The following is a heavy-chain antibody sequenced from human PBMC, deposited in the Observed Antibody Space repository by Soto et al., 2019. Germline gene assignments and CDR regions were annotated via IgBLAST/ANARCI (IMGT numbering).Heavy chain of an antibody. CDR1: GGSISSSNW. J-gene: IGHJ4*02. V-gene: IGHV4-4*02. D-gene: IGHD3-22*01. CDR2: IYHTGST. CDR3: ARTYYYDSSGYLYYFDY. Sequence: SETLSLTCAVSGGSISSSNWWTWVRQPPGKGMEWIGEIYHTGSTNYNPSLKSRVTISVDKSKNQFSLKLSSVTAADTAVYYCARTYYYDSSGYLYYFDYWGQGTLVTVSS.